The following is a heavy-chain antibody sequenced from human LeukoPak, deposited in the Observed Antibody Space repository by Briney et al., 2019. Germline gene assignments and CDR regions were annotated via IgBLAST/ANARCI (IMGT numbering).Heavy chain of an antibody. CDR2: INHSGST. J-gene: IGHJ5*02. Sequence: PGGSLRLSCAASGFTFSDYYMSWIRQAPGKGLEWIGEINHSGSTNYNPSLKSRVTISVDTSKNQFSLKLSSVTAADTAVYYCARHYSNYANWFDPWGQGTLVTVSS. D-gene: IGHD4-11*01. CDR3: ARHYSNYANWFDP. CDR1: GFTFSDYY. V-gene: IGHV4-34*01.